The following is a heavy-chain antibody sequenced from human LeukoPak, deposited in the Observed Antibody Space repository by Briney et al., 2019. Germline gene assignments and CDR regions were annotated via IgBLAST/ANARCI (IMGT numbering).Heavy chain of an antibody. J-gene: IGHJ4*02. CDR1: GGSFSGYY. Sequence: SETLSLTCAVYGGSFSGYYWSWIRQPPGKGLEWIGEINHSGSTNYNPSLKSRFTISVDTSKNQFSLKLSSVTAADTAVYYCARSPRGSRRTLDYWGQGTLVTVSS. V-gene: IGHV4-34*01. D-gene: IGHD2-15*01. CDR3: ARSPRGSRRTLDY. CDR2: INHSGST.